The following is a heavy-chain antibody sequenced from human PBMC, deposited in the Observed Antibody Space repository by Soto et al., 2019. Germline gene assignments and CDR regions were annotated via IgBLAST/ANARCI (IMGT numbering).Heavy chain of an antibody. CDR3: ARNYYDSRGPPFDP. Sequence: EVQLVESGGGLVQPGGSLRLSCAASGFTFSTYSMNWVRQAPGKGLEWVSYISSGSSAIYYADSVKGRFTISRDNAENSLYLQMNSLRPEDTAVYYCARNYYDSRGPPFDPWGQGTLVTVSS. CDR1: GFTFSTYS. V-gene: IGHV3-48*01. J-gene: IGHJ5*02. CDR2: ISSGSSAI. D-gene: IGHD3-22*01.